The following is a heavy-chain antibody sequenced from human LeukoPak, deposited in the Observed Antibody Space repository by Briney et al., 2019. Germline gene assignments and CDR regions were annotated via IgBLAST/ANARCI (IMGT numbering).Heavy chain of an antibody. D-gene: IGHD6-13*01. CDR3: ARHRGQLETEWFDP. CDR2: IYYAGST. J-gene: IGHJ5*02. CDR1: DGSFRSSSYY. Sequence: SETLSLTCTVSDGSFRSSSYYWGWLRQPPGNGLEWIGTIYYAGSTYYNPSLKSRVTISVDTSNNQFSLKLSAVTAADTAVYYCARHRGQLETEWFDPWGQGTLVTVSS. V-gene: IGHV4-39*01.